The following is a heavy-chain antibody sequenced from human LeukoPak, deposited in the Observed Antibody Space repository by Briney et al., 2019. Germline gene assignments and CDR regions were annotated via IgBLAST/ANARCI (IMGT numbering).Heavy chain of an antibody. CDR3: ARDSGSYYFDY. J-gene: IGHJ4*02. CDR2: IYYSGST. V-gene: IGHV4-38-2*02. CDR1: GYSISSGYY. D-gene: IGHD1-26*01. Sequence: PSETLSLTCTVSGYSISSGYYWGWIRQPPGKGLEWIGTIYYSGSTYYNPSLKSRVTISVDTSKNQFSLKLSSVTAADTAVYYCARDSGSYYFDYWGQGTLVTVSS.